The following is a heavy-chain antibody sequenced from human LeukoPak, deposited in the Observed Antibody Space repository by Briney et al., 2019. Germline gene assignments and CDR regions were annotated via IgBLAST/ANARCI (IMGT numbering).Heavy chain of an antibody. J-gene: IGHJ4*02. CDR3: ARDTSSSSSGEGY. D-gene: IGHD6-6*01. CDR2: INPNSGGT. V-gene: IGHV1-2*02. Sequence: ASVKVSCKASGYTFTGYYMHWVRQAPGQGLEWMGWINPNSGGTNYAQKFQGRVTMTRDTSISTAYKELSRLRSDDTAVYYCARDTSSSSSGEGYWGQGTLVTVSS. CDR1: GYTFTGYY.